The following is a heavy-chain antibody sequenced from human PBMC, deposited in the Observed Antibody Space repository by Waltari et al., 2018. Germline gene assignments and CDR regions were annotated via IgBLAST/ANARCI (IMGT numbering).Heavy chain of an antibody. V-gene: IGHV1-24*01. CDR2: FDPEDGET. CDR1: GYTLTELS. CDR3: ATAAAYYYGSGSYLMFD. D-gene: IGHD3-10*01. J-gene: IGHJ4*02. Sequence: VHGGAEVKKPGASVKVSCKVSGYTLTELSMHWVRQAPGKGLEWMGGFDPEDGETIYAQKFQGRVTMTEDTSTDTAYMELSSLRSEDTAVYYCATAAAYYYGSGSYLMFDWGQGTLVTVSS.